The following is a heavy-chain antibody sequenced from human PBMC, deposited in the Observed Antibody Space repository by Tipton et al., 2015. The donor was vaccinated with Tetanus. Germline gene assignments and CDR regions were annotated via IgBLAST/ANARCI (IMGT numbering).Heavy chain of an antibody. Sequence: LRLSCTVSGGSMSSYYWSWIRQPPGKELEWIGYVYYSGTTNYNPSLKGRVAISADTSKNQFSLKVSSVTAADTAIYYCARYYTVTDTGYYFDNWGQGALVTVSS. CDR2: VYYSGTT. D-gene: IGHD6-19*01. V-gene: IGHV4-59*08. CDR3: ARYYTVTDTGYYFDN. CDR1: GGSMSSYY. J-gene: IGHJ4*02.